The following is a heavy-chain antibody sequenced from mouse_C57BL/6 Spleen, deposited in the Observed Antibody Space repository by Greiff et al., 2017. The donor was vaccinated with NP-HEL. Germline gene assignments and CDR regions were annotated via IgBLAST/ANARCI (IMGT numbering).Heavy chain of an antibody. D-gene: IGHD2-3*01. CDR1: GYAFSSSW. CDR2: IYPGDGDT. CDR3: AREGYDLYYFDY. J-gene: IGHJ2*01. V-gene: IGHV1-82*01. Sequence: VKLMESGPELVKPGASVKISCKASGYAFSSSWMNWVKQRPGKGLEWIGRIYPGDGDTNYNGKFKGKATLTADKSSSTAYMQLSSLTSEDSAVYFCAREGYDLYYFDYWGQGTTLTVSS.